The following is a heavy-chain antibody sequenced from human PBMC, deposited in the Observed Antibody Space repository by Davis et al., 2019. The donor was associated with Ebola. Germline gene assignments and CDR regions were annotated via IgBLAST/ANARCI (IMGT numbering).Heavy chain of an antibody. CDR1: GYSFSSYW. CDR2: IYPGDSDI. CDR3: ARPLKPSYYDSSGNHGGY. D-gene: IGHD3-22*01. Sequence: GESLKISCKGSGYSFSSYWIGWVRQMPGKGLEWMGIIYPGDSDIRYSPSFQGQVTISADKSISTAYLQWSSLKASDTAMYYCARPLKPSYYDSSGNHGGYWGQGTLVTVSS. V-gene: IGHV5-51*01. J-gene: IGHJ4*02.